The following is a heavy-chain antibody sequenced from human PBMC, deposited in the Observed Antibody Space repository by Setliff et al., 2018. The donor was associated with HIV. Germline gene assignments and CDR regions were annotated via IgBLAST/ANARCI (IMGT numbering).Heavy chain of an antibody. CDR1: GFGISNYA. V-gene: IGHV3-23*03. CDR2: IYTDDSNT. CDR3: ARDFLGDGYMDV. Sequence: GGSLRLSCAVSGFGISNYAMSWVRQAPGKGLEWVSIIYTDDSNTYYAESVKGRFTISRDNSKNTLYLQMNSLRAEDTAVYYCARDFLGDGYMDVWGKGTTVTVSS. J-gene: IGHJ6*03. D-gene: IGHD3-16*01.